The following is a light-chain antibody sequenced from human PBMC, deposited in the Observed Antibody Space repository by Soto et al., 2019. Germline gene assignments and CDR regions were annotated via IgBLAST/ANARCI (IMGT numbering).Light chain of an antibody. J-gene: IGLJ2*01. CDR1: SSNIGAGYD. Sequence: QAVVTQPPSVSGAPGQRVTISCTGSSSNIGAGYDVHWYQQLPGTAPKLLIYVNSNRPSGVPDRFSVSKSGTSASLAITGLQAEDEADYYCQSYDSSLSAVVFGGGTKVTVL. V-gene: IGLV1-40*01. CDR3: QSYDSSLSAVV. CDR2: VNS.